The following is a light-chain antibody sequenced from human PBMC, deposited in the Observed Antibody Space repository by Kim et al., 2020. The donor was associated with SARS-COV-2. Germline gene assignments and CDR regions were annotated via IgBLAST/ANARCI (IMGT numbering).Light chain of an antibody. CDR1: QGIGTS. CDR3: QQFKSFPPT. CDR2: GTS. Sequence: AIQLSQSPSSLPASVGDRVTITCRASQGIGTSLAWYRQRPGKAPQLLMEGTSTLESGVPSGFTGSGSGTDFILTISSLPPEDFATYYCQQFKSFPPTFGQGTKVDIK. J-gene: IGKJ1*01. V-gene: IGKV1-13*02.